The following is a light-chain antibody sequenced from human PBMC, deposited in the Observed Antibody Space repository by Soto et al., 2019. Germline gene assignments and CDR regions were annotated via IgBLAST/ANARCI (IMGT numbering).Light chain of an antibody. CDR2: AAS. CDR3: QPDNSFTSA. Sequence: DIQMTQSPSSVSASVGDRVPITCRASQGISRWLAWYQQKPGKAPKLLIYAASSLQSGVPSRLSGSGAVTDLTITGSSLQPEDFATDYCQPDNSFTSAFGEAAKVDIK. J-gene: IGKJ4*01. V-gene: IGKV1-12*02. CDR1: QGISRW.